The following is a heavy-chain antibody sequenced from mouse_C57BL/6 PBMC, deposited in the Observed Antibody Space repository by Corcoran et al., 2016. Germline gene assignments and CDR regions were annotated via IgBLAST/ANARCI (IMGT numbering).Heavy chain of an antibody. V-gene: IGHV1-26*01. D-gene: IGHD2-4*01. J-gene: IGHJ2*01. CDR3: ARRDHDYDGPFDY. Sequence: EVQLQQSGPELVKPGASVKISCKASGYTFTDYYMNWVKQSHGKSLEWIGDINPNNGGTSYNQKFKGKATLTVDKSSSTAYMELRSLTSEDSAVYYCARRDHDYDGPFDYWGQGTTLTVSS. CDR2: INPNNGGT. CDR1: GYTFTDYY.